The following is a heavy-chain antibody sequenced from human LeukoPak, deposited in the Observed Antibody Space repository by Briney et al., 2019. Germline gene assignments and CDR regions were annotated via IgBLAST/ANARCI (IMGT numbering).Heavy chain of an antibody. D-gene: IGHD3-3*01. CDR1: GFSFGEYV. Sequence: GGSLRLSCKTSGFSFGEYVVSWVRQAPGKGLEWVSFVRSKSFGGTTAYAASVEGRFTISRDDSKSIAYLQMNSLKSEDTAVYYCTARTTIFGMVISHFDYWGQGTLVTVSS. V-gene: IGHV3-49*04. J-gene: IGHJ4*02. CDR2: VRSKSFGGTT. CDR3: TARTTIFGMVISHFDY.